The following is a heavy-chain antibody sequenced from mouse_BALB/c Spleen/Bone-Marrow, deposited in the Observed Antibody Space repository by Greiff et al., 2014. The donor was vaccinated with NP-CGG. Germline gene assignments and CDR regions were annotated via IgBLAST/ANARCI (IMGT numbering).Heavy chain of an antibody. CDR3: ARGRFTTVVATGAMDY. D-gene: IGHD1-1*01. V-gene: IGHV1-66*01. CDR1: GYSFTSYY. CDR2: IFPGSGNT. J-gene: IGHJ4*01. Sequence: VQLQQSGPELVKPGASVKISCKASGYSFTSYYIHWVKQRPGQGLEWIGWIFPGSGNTKYNEKFKGKATLTADTSSSTAYMQLSSLTSEDYAVYFCARGRFTTVVATGAMDYWGQGTSVTVSS.